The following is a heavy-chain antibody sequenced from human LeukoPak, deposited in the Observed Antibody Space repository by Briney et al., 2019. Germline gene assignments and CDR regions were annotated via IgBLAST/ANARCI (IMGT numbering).Heavy chain of an antibody. CDR1: GFTFSNFW. CDR3: VRLGSTSPGNWYKLLDQ. CDR2: IKQDEAEK. V-gene: IGHV3-7*03. D-gene: IGHD2-2*01. J-gene: IGHJ4*02. Sequence: GGSLRLSCTASGFTFSNFWMGWVRQAPGKGLEWVANIKQDEAEKFYLGSVKGRFTISRDNAKNSLYLQMNSLRVEDTALCYCVRLGSTSPGNWYKLLDQWGQGTLVTVSS.